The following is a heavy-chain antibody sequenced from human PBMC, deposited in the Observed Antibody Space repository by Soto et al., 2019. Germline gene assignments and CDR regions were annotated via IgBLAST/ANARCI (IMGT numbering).Heavy chain of an antibody. CDR2: IWYDGSNK. Sequence: GGSLRLSCAASGFTFSSYGMHWVRQAPGKGLEWVAVIWYDGSNKYYADSVKGRFTISRDNSKNTLYLQMNSLRAEDTAVYYCAREPRGSYTHYFDYWGQGTLVTVSS. J-gene: IGHJ4*02. CDR1: GFTFSSYG. D-gene: IGHD1-26*01. CDR3: AREPRGSYTHYFDY. V-gene: IGHV3-33*01.